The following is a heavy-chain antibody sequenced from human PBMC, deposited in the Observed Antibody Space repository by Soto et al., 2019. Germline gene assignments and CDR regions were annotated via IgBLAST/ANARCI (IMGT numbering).Heavy chain of an antibody. J-gene: IGHJ4*02. Sequence: QVQLVESGGGLVKPGGSLRLSCAASGFTFSDYYMSWIRQAPGKGLEWVSYISSSSSYTNYADSVKGRFTISRDNAKNSLYLQMNSLRAEDTAVYYCARDVAATSSDYWGQGILVTVSS. D-gene: IGHD6-13*01. CDR2: ISSSSSYT. CDR1: GFTFSDYY. CDR3: ARDVAATSSDY. V-gene: IGHV3-11*06.